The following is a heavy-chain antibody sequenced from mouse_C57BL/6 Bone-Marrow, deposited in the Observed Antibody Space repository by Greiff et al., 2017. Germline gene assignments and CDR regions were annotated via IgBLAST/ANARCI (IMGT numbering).Heavy chain of an antibody. J-gene: IGHJ4*01. CDR2: IWWDDDK. CDR3: ARIIYYGGVYAIDY. V-gene: IGHV8-8*01. D-gene: IGHD2-1*01. CDR1: GFSLSTFGMG. Sequence: QVTLKESGPGLLQPSQTLSLTCSFSGFSLSTFGMGVGWIRQPSGQGLEWLAHIWWDDDKYYNQALKSRLTSSKDTSKNQVFLQIANVDTAGTATYYCARIIYYGGVYAIDYWGQGTSVTVSS.